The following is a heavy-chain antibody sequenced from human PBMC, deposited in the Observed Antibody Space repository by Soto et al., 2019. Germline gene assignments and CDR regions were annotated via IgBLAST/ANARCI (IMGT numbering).Heavy chain of an antibody. Sequence: QVQLVQSGAEVKKPGSSVKVSCKASGGTFGSYTITWVRQAPGQGLEWMGRIIPILTIVNYAQKFQGRVTITEDKSTSTAYMELSSLRSEDTAVYYCARGVGDDYGDYEILAYWGQGTLVTVSS. CDR2: IIPILTIV. J-gene: IGHJ4*02. D-gene: IGHD4-17*01. CDR3: ARGVGDDYGDYEILAY. V-gene: IGHV1-69*02. CDR1: GGTFGSYT.